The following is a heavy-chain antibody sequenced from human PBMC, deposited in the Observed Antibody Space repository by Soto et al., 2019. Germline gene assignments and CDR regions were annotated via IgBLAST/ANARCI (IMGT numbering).Heavy chain of an antibody. J-gene: IGHJ4*02. CDR3: AKPLVGWELRYVFDY. V-gene: IGHV3-23*01. CDR2: ISGSGGST. CDR1: GFTFSSYA. D-gene: IGHD1-26*01. Sequence: GGSLRLSCAASGFTFSSYAMSWVRQAPGKGLEWVSAISGSGGSTYYADSVKGRFTISRDNSKNTLYLQMNSLRAEDTAVYYCAKPLVGWELRYVFDYWGQGTLVTVSS.